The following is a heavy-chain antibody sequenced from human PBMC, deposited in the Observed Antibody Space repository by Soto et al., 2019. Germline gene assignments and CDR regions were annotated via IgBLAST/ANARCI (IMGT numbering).Heavy chain of an antibody. J-gene: IGHJ6*02. CDR3: ARDRVARGYYYDSSGYYGRKDYYYYGMDV. V-gene: IGHV3-11*01. D-gene: IGHD3-22*01. CDR2: ISSSGSTI. CDR1: GFTFSDYY. Sequence: PGGSLRLSCAASGFTFSDYYMSWIRQAPGKGLEWVSYISSSGSTIYYADSVKGRFTIPRDNAKNSLYLQMNSLRAEDTAVYYCARDRVARGYYYDSSGYYGRKDYYYYGMDVWGQGTTVTVSS.